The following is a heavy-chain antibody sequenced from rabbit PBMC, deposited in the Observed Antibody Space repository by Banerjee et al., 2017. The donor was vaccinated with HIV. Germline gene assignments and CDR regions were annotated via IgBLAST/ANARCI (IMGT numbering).Heavy chain of an antibody. CDR1: GFSFSSSYW. V-gene: IGHV1S40*01. CDR3: AKKEYYVPNSWSL. CDR2: IGAGGGGST. J-gene: IGHJ6*01. D-gene: IGHD1-1*01. Sequence: QSLEESGGDLVKPGASLTLTCTASGFSFSSSYWICWVRQAPGKGLEWIACIGAGGGGSTYYADWAKGRFTISKTSSTTVTLQMTSLTAADTATYFCAKKEYYVPNSWSLWGPGTLVTVS.